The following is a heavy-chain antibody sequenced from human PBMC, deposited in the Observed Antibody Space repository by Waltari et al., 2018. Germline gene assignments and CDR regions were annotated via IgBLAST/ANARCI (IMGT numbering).Heavy chain of an antibody. CDR2: ISTSTST. CDR1: GFGSITFG. D-gene: IGHD3-10*01. Sequence: EVLLVGSGGGLVQPGGSETLSCAASGFGSITFGVNSVRQAPGKGLEWVSYISTSTSTYYADSVKGRFTISRDNAKNSLYLQMNSLRDEDTAVYYCARDRGGSGSYPKDAFDSWGQGTLVSVSS. V-gene: IGHV3-48*02. J-gene: IGHJ4*02. CDR3: ARDRGGSGSYPKDAFDS.